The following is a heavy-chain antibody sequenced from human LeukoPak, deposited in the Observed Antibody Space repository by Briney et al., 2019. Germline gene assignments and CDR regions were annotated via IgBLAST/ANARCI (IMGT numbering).Heavy chain of an antibody. Sequence: SETLSLTCTVSGGSISSDYWSWIRQPPGKGLEWLGYIYYRGSTNYNPSLESRVTISVDTSKNQFSLKLSSVTAADTAVYYCARLSGYSSGHYYSDYWGQGTLVTVSS. D-gene: IGHD3-22*01. CDR2: IYYRGST. CDR3: ARLSGYSSGHYYSDY. J-gene: IGHJ4*02. CDR1: GGSISSDY. V-gene: IGHV4-59*01.